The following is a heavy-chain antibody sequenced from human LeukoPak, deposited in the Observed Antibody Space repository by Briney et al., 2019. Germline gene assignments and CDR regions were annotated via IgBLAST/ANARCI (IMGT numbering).Heavy chain of an antibody. J-gene: IGHJ4*02. Sequence: GGSLRLSCAASGFTFSSYWMSWVRQAPGKGLEWVANIKQDGSEKYYVDSVKGRFTISRDNAKNSLYLQMNSLRAEDTAVYYCARVLRDYYDSSGNFNYWGQGTLVTVSS. D-gene: IGHD3-22*01. CDR3: ARVLRDYYDSSGNFNY. CDR2: IKQDGSEK. CDR1: GFTFSSYW. V-gene: IGHV3-7*01.